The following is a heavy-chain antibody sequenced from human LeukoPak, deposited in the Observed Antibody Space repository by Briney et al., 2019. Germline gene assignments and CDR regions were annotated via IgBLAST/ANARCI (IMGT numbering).Heavy chain of an antibody. CDR2: IRSNGGST. Sequence: GGSLRLSCAASGFTFSSYAMHWVRQAPGKGLEYVSAIRSNGGSTYYANSVKGRFTISRDNSKNTLYLQMNSLRAEDTAVYYCAKGPNYDILTGWRKTHNAFDIWGQGTMVTVSS. J-gene: IGHJ3*02. CDR1: GFTFSSYA. CDR3: AKGPNYDILTGWRKTHNAFDI. D-gene: IGHD3-9*01. V-gene: IGHV3-64*01.